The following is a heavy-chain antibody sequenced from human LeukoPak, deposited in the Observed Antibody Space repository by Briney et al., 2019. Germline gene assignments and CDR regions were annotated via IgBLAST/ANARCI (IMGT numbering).Heavy chain of an antibody. J-gene: IGHJ5*02. CDR2: INPKSGGT. V-gene: IGHV1-2*02. Sequence: GASVKVSCKASGYTFTGYYVHWVRQAPGQGLEWIGWINPKSGGTNYAQKFQDRVTMTRDTSISTAYTDLSRLKSDDTAVYFCANFEVGAWGQGTLVTVSS. D-gene: IGHD3-10*01. CDR3: ANFEVGA. CDR1: GYTFTGYY.